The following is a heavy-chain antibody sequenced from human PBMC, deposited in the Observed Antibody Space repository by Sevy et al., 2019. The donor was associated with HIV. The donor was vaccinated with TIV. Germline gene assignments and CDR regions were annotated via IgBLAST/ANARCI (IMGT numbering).Heavy chain of an antibody. CDR1: KFTFSDYY. CDR2: ISNSGSTI. CDR3: AREGDLRYFDF. J-gene: IGHJ2*01. V-gene: IGHV3-11*01. D-gene: IGHD3-10*01. Sequence: GESLKISCAASKFTFSDYYMSWIRQAPGKGLEWVSYISNSGSTIYYADSVKGRFTISRYNAQSSMYLQMNRLRAEDTAVYYCAREGDLRYFDFWGRGTLVTVSS.